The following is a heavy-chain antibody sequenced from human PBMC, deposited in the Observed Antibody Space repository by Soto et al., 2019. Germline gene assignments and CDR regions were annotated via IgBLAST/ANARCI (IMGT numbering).Heavy chain of an antibody. Sequence: PSEILSLTCAVYGGSFSGYYWSWIRQPPGKGLEWIGEINHSGSTNYNPSLKSRVTISVDTSKNQFSLKLSSVTAADTAVYYCARGRASYQLLSYYYFDYWGQGTLVTVSS. J-gene: IGHJ4*02. CDR1: GGSFSGYY. V-gene: IGHV4-34*01. D-gene: IGHD2-2*01. CDR2: INHSGST. CDR3: ARGRASYQLLSYYYFDY.